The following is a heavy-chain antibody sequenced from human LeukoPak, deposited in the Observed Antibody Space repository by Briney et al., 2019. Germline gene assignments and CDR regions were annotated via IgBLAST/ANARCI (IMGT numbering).Heavy chain of an antibody. CDR2: IYYSGST. CDR3: ARGGYSSSWYDAFDI. CDR1: GGSISSGGYY. V-gene: IGHV4-31*03. J-gene: IGHJ3*02. Sequence: SQTLSLTCTVSGGSISSGGYYWSWIRQHPGKGLEWIGYIYYSGSTYYNPSLKSRVTISVDTSKSQFSLKLSSVTAADTAVYYCARGGYSSSWYDAFDIWGQGTMVTVSS. D-gene: IGHD6-13*01.